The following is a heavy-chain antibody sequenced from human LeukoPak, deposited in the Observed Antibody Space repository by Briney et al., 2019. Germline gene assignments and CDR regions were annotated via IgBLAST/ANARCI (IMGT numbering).Heavy chain of an antibody. Sequence: PGGSLRLSCAASGFTFSSYAMSWVRQAPGKGLEGVSAISGRGGSTYYADSVKGRFTISRDNSENTMYLQMKRLRAEGMAVYYCAKGPSGANDYYYSAMDVWGQGTTVTVSS. J-gene: IGHJ6*02. CDR1: GFTFSSYA. V-gene: IGHV3-23*01. CDR3: AKGPSGANDYYYSAMDV. D-gene: IGHD1-1*01. CDR2: ISGRGGST.